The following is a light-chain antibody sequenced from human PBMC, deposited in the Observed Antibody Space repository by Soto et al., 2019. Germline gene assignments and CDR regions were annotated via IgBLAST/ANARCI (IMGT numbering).Light chain of an antibody. Sequence: QSVLTQPASVSGSPGQSITISCTGTSSDVGAYNYVSWYQQHPGKVPKLIISEVTGRPSGVSDRLSGSKSGNTASLTISGLQAEDEADYFCSSYTTTDTLWVFGGGTKVTVL. J-gene: IGLJ3*02. CDR2: EVT. CDR3: SSYTTTDTLWV. CDR1: SSDVGAYNY. V-gene: IGLV2-14*01.